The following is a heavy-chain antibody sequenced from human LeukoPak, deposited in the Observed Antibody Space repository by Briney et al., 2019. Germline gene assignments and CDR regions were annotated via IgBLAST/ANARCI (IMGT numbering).Heavy chain of an antibody. J-gene: IGHJ6*02. V-gene: IGHV1-8*01. CDR2: MNPNSGNT. D-gene: IGHD6-13*01. Sequence: ASVKVSCKASGYTFTSSDFNWVRQATGQGLEWMGWMNPNSGNTGYAQKFQGRVTITADESTSTAYMELSSLRSEDTAVYYCARVATAGTGVTYYYYGMDVWGQGTTVTVSS. CDR3: ARVATAGTGVTYYYYGMDV. CDR1: GYTFTSSD.